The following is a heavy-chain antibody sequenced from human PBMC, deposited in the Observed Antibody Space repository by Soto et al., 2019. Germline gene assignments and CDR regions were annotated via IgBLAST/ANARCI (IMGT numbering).Heavy chain of an antibody. CDR2: IYYSGST. Sequence: SETLSLTCTVSGGSISSYYWSWIRQPPGKGLEWIGHIYYSGSTNYNPSLKSRVTISVDTSKNQFSLKLSYVTAADTAVYYCAREGVSSSWYNYYGMDVWGQGTTVTVSS. V-gene: IGHV4-59*01. D-gene: IGHD6-13*01. J-gene: IGHJ6*02. CDR1: GGSISSYY. CDR3: AREGVSSSWYNYYGMDV.